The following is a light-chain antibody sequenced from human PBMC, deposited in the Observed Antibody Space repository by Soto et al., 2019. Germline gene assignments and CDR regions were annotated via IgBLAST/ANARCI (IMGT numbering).Light chain of an antibody. J-gene: IGKJ4*01. CDR3: QQYGSSPSLT. CDR1: QSVSSSY. V-gene: IGKV3-20*01. CDR2: GAS. Sequence: EIVLTQSPGTQSLSPGERATLSSRVSQSVSSSYLAWYQQKPGQAPRLLIYGASSRATGIPDRFSGSGSGTDFTLTISRLEPEDFAVYYCQQYGSSPSLTFGGGTKVEIK.